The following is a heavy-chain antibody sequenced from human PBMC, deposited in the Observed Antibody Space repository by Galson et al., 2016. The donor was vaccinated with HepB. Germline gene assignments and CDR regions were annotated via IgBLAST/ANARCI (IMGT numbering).Heavy chain of an antibody. J-gene: IGHJ3*01. D-gene: IGHD1-26*01. CDR3: ARGHSGTYRRLDGLDV. CDR2: IDSSGHST. V-gene: IGHV3-23*01. Sequence: SLRLSCAASEFTFSSYAMSWVRQAPGKGLEWVSAIDSSGHSTYYTDSVTGRFTISLDNSKNTLYLQMDSLRYEDTAVYYCARGHSGTYRRLDGLDVWGQGTMVTVSS. CDR1: EFTFSSYA.